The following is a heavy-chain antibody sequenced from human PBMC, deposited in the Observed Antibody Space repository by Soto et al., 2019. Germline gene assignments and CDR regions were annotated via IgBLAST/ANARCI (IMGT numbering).Heavy chain of an antibody. D-gene: IGHD6-13*01. V-gene: IGHV3-23*01. CDR2: ISGSGGSS. J-gene: IGHJ6*02. CDR1: GFASSTYA. CDR3: AKVTKRAAAGRYEYYKYGMDV. Sequence: EVQLLESGGALEHPGGSLRLSCAAAGFASSTYAMTWVRQAPGKGLEWVSVISGSGGSSYYAASVKGRFTISRDNSKNTLFLQMNGLRAEDTAVYYCAKVTKRAAAGRYEYYKYGMDVWGQGTTVTVSS.